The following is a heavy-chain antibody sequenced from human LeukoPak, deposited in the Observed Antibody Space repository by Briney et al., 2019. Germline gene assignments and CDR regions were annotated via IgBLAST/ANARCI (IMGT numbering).Heavy chain of an antibody. Sequence: GGSLRLSCAASGFTFSSYAMSWVRQAPGKGLEWVSAISGSGGSTYYADSVKGRFTISRDNSKNSLYLQMNSLRAEDTAVYYCARDHTYGGNSDYWGQGTLVTVSS. D-gene: IGHD4-23*01. CDR2: ISGSGGST. CDR1: GFTFSSYA. J-gene: IGHJ4*02. V-gene: IGHV3-23*01. CDR3: ARDHTYGGNSDY.